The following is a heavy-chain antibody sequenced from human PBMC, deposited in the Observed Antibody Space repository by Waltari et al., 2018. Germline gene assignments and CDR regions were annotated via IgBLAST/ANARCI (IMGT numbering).Heavy chain of an antibody. V-gene: IGHV1-69-2*01. J-gene: IGHJ4*02. CDR1: GYTFMDHF. D-gene: IGHD3-10*01. CDR2: IDPEDGET. CDR3: APLPGGSGQTFDY. Sequence: ELELVQSGAEVKKPGATVKISCKASGYTFMDHFMHWVQQAPGKGLEWMGRIDPEDGETVYSEKFQGRVTITADTSTDTAYMELSSLTSGDTAVYYCAPLPGGSGQTFDYWGQGTLVTVS.